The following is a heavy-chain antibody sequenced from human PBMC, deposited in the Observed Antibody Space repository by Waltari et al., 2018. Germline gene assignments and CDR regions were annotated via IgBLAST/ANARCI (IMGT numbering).Heavy chain of an antibody. CDR2: ISSGGDTR. CDR3: GKSRGPHDFWNWFDP. CDR1: GFTFSSFA. J-gene: IGHJ5*02. V-gene: IGHV3-23*04. D-gene: IGHD3-3*01. Sequence: EGQLVESGGAWAQPGGSLRLACGASGFTFSSFARNWLRQAPGKGLEWVSGISSGGDTRYYAASVKGRFTISRDNRRGTVFLQMDSLRVDDTAVYYCGKSRGPHDFWNWFDPWGQGTLVTVSA.